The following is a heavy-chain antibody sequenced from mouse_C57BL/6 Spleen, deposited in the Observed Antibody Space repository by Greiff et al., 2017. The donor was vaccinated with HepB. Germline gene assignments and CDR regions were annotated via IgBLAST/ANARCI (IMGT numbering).Heavy chain of an antibody. Sequence: QVQLQQPGAELVKPGASVKLSCKASGYTFTSYWMHWVKQRPGQGLEWIGMIHPNSGSTNYNEKFKSKATLTVDKSSSTAYMQLSSLTSEDSAVYYCARGRGENGYFYFDYWGQGTTLTVSS. CDR2: IHPNSGST. CDR1: GYTFTSYW. D-gene: IGHD2-3*01. J-gene: IGHJ2*01. CDR3: ARGRGENGYFYFDY. V-gene: IGHV1-64*01.